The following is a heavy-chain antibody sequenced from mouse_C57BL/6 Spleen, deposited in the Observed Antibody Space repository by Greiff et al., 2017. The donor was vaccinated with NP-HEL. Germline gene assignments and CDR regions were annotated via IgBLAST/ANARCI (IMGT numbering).Heavy chain of an antibody. J-gene: IGHJ4*01. V-gene: IGHV1-50*01. Sequence: QVQLKQPGAELVKPGASVKLSCKASGYTFTSYWMQWVKQRPGQGLEWIGEIDPSDSYTNYNQKFKGKATLTVDTSSSTAYMQLSSLTSEDSAVYYCARWRGRGYYAMDYWGQGTSVTVSS. CDR2: IDPSDSYT. CDR3: ARWRGRGYYAMDY. CDR1: GYTFTSYW.